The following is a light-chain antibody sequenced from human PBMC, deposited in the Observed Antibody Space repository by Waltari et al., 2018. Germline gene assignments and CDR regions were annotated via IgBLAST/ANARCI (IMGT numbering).Light chain of an antibody. V-gene: IGLV2-23*02. CDR1: TGIDRNSYF. CDR2: EVI. J-gene: IGLJ3*02. Sequence: QSALTQPASVSGAPGRSIPISCIAVTGIDRNSYFFSWYQHHPGKVPKLLIYEVIKRPPDISDRFTGSKSGNTASLSISGLQADDEADYYCCSYVQKDIWLFGRGTKVTVL. CDR3: CSYVQKDIWL.